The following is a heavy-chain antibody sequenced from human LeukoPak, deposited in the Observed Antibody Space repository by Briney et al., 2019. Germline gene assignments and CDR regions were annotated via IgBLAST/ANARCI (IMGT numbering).Heavy chain of an antibody. J-gene: IGHJ6*03. CDR1: GFTFSSYW. CDR2: ITPSSSLT. V-gene: IGHV3-48*01. Sequence: GGSLRLSCAASGFTFSSYWMHWVRQAPGKGLEWISYITPSSSLTYYADSVKGRFTVSRDNAKNSLYLQMNSLRAEDTAIYYCAREKVGLYYMDVWGKGTTVTVSS. CDR3: AREKVGLYYMDV.